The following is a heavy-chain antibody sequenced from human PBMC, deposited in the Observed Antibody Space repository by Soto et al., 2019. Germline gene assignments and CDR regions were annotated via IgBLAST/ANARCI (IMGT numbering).Heavy chain of an antibody. Sequence: GGSLRLSCAASGFTFSSYGMHWVRQAPGKGLEWVAVISYDGSNKYYADSVKGRFTISRDNSKNTLYLQMNSLRAEDTAVFYCAKGYCTNGVCYDYWGQGTLVTVSS. CDR2: ISYDGSNK. D-gene: IGHD2-8*01. V-gene: IGHV3-30*18. J-gene: IGHJ4*02. CDR1: GFTFSSYG. CDR3: AKGYCTNGVCYDY.